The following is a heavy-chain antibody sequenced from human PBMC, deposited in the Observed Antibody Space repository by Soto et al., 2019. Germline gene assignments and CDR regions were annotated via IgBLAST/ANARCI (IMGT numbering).Heavy chain of an antibody. CDR2: ISATGSDI. CDR3: ARGYDVVRVPVAIRVGDFDH. D-gene: IGHD3-16*01. Sequence: EVDLVESGGGLAKPGGALRLSCTDSGFTFSSHTMNWVRQAPGKGLEWVSSISATGSDIYYGDSVMGRFTISRDNAKNSLYLQLNNLRVEDTAVYYCARGYDVVRVPVAIRVGDFDHWGQGTVVTVSS. CDR1: GFTFSSHT. V-gene: IGHV3-21*01. J-gene: IGHJ4*02.